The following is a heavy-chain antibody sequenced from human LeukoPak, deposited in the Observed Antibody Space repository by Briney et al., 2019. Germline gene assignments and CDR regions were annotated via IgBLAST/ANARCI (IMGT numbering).Heavy chain of an antibody. CDR3: ARGHYDSGGYNDY. Sequence: SETLSLTCTVSGGSISIYYWSWIRQPPGKGLEWIGYIYYSGSTNYNPSLKSRVTISVDTSKNQFSLKLSSVTAADTAVYYCARGHYDSGGYNDYWGQGTLVTVSS. V-gene: IGHV4-59*01. J-gene: IGHJ4*02. D-gene: IGHD3-22*01. CDR1: GGSISIYY. CDR2: IYYSGST.